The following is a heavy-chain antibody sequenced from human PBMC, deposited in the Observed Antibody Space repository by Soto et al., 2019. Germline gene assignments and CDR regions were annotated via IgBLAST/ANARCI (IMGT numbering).Heavy chain of an antibody. CDR3: AREPQVEAGQSGLDY. J-gene: IGHJ4*02. CDR1: GFTFSNYA. D-gene: IGHD6-19*01. V-gene: IGHV3-30-3*01. Sequence: QVQLVESGGGVVQPGRSLRLSCVASGFTFSNYALHWVRQAPGKGLEWVAVILYAADTQYYADSVKGRFSISRDNSMNTRYLQMNSLRPEDSAVYYCAREPQVEAGQSGLDYWGQGTLVTVSS. CDR2: ILYAADTQ.